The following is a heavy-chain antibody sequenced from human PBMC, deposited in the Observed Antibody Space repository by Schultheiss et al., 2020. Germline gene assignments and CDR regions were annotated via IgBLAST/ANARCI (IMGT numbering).Heavy chain of an antibody. V-gene: IGHV4-61*01. D-gene: IGHD6-13*01. CDR3: ARDRSSCYGHLNWFDP. J-gene: IGHJ5*02. CDR1: GGSVSSGSYY. CDR2: IYYSGST. Sequence: SETLSLTCTVSGGSVSSGSYYWSWIRQPPGKGLEWIGYIYYSGSTNYNPSLKSRVTISVDTSKNQFSLKLSPVTAADTAVYYCARDRSSCYGHLNWFDPWGQGTLVTVSS.